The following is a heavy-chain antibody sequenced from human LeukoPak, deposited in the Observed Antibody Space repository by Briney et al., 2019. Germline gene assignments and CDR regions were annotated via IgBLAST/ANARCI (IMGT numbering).Heavy chain of an antibody. CDR1: GGSISSGSYY. Sequence: SQTLSLTCTVSGGSISSGSYYWSWIRQPAGKGLEWIGRIYTSGSTNYNPSLKSRVTISVDTSRNQLSLKLYSVAAADSAMYYCARESDLSNYDRTDYWGQGTLVTVSS. V-gene: IGHV4-61*02. CDR2: IYTSGST. CDR3: ARESDLSNYDRTDY. D-gene: IGHD4/OR15-4a*01. J-gene: IGHJ4*02.